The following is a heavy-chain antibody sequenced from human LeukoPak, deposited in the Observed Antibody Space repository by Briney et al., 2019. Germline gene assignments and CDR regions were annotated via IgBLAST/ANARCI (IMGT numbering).Heavy chain of an antibody. Sequence: PSETLSLTCTVSGGSIINSYYHWGWIRQPPGKGLEWIGSVYYSGSTYYNSSLKSRVTISVDTSKNQFFLIMSSMTAADTAMYYCARESRDDDWFDPWGQGILVTVSS. D-gene: IGHD5-24*01. J-gene: IGHJ5*02. CDR3: ARESRDDDWFDP. CDR2: VYYSGST. V-gene: IGHV4-39*07. CDR1: GGSIINSYYH.